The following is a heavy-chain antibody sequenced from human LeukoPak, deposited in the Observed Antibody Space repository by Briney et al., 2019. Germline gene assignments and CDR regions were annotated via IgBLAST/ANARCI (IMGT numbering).Heavy chain of an antibody. CDR2: IYIGGST. CDR1: GFTASSNY. Sequence: GGSLRLSCAASGFTASSNYMSWVRQAPGKGLEWVSVIYIGGSTYSAAPVKGRFTISRDTSKNTLYLQMNSLRAEDTAVYYCARTVPYSSSWLEFDPWSQGTLVTVSS. CDR3: ARTVPYSSSWLEFDP. J-gene: IGHJ5*02. D-gene: IGHD6-13*01. V-gene: IGHV3-66*01.